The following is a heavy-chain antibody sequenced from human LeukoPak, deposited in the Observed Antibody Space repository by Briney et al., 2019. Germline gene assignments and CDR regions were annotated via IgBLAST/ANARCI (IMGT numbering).Heavy chain of an antibody. CDR1: GDSISSGVYS. D-gene: IGHD3-16*01. CDR3: AREFWVANAPGSWLDP. J-gene: IGHJ5*02. Sequence: PSETLSLTCAVSGDSISSGVYSWSWLRQPPGKGLEWIGYIFHSGTTYSNPSLKSRLTISVDTSKNQFSLKLTSMNLADTAVYYCAREFWVANAPGSWLDPWGQGIPVTVSS. V-gene: IGHV4-30-2*01. CDR2: IFHSGTT.